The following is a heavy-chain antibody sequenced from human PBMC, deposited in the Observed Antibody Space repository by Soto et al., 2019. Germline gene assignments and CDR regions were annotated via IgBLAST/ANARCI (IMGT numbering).Heavy chain of an antibody. CDR2: INHSGST. CDR3: ARGLLFGELLYYYYGMDV. J-gene: IGHJ6*02. V-gene: IGHV4-34*01. CDR1: GGSFSGYY. Sequence: KTSETLSLTCAVYGGSFSGYYWSWIRQPPGKGLEWIGEINHSGSTNYNPSLKSRVTISVDTSKNQFSLKLSSVTAADTAVYYCARGLLFGELLYYYYGMDVWGQGTTVTVSS. D-gene: IGHD3-10*01.